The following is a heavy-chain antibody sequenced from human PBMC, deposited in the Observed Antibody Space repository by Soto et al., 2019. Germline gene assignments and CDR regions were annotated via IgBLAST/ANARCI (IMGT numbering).Heavy chain of an antibody. CDR2: IGPESGAT. J-gene: IGHJ4*02. Sequence: ASVKVSCKASGYTFTGHYIHWVRQAPEQGPEWMGEIGPESGATRYAQRFQGRVTMTRDMSITTVYMELNNLSPDDTAVNYCGRGRSGQIVVFYWGQGTPVTVS. CDR1: GYTFTGHY. V-gene: IGHV1-2*02. D-gene: IGHD1-26*01. CDR3: GRGRSGQIVVFY.